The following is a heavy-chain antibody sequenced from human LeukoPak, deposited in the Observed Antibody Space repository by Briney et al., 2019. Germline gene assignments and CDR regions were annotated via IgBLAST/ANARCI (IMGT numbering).Heavy chain of an antibody. CDR2: IYFSGST. J-gene: IGHJ4*02. D-gene: IGHD1-26*01. CDR1: GGSLSSSSYY. CDR3: ARHPYSGSPFDY. V-gene: IGHV4-39*01. Sequence: PSETLSLTRIVSGGSLSSSSYYWGWIRHPPGKGLEWIGSIYFSGSTYYNPSLKRRLTISIDTSKNQFSLKLSSVTAADTAVYYCARHPYSGSPFDYWGQGTLVTVSS.